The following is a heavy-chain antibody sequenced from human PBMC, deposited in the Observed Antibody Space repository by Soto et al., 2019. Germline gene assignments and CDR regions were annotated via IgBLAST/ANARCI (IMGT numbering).Heavy chain of an antibody. CDR2: INHSGST. CDR1: GGSFSGYY. J-gene: IGHJ5*02. CDR3: ARGVNYIWGSYRYTTRGNWFDP. V-gene: IGHV4-34*01. Sequence: QVQLQQWGAGLLKPSETLSLTCAVYGGSFSGYYWSWIRQPPGKGLEWIGEINHSGSTNYNPSLKSRVTISVDPSKNQFSLKLSSVTAADTAVYYCARGVNYIWGSYRYTTRGNWFDPWGQGTLVTVSS. D-gene: IGHD3-16*02.